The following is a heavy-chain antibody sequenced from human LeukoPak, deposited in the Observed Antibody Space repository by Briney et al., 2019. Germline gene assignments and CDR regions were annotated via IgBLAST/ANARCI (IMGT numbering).Heavy chain of an antibody. D-gene: IGHD1-26*01. CDR3: ARWGSGSYYDRGDY. CDR1: GYTFTGYY. CDR2: INPNSGGT. V-gene: IGHV1-2*02. Sequence: GASVKVSCKASGYTFTGYYMHRVRQSPGQGLEWMGWINPNSGGTNYAQKFQGRVTMTRDTSISTAYMELSRLRSDDTAVYYCARWGSGSYYDRGDYWGQGTLVTVSS. J-gene: IGHJ4*02.